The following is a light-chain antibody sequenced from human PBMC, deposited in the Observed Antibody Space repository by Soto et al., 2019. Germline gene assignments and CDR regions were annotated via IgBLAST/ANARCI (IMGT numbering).Light chain of an antibody. CDR3: QQHGSSPLT. Sequence: VVLTQSPSTLSFAPVERSTLSLMASQSVSSYLAWYQQKPGQAPRLLIYDASNRATGIPARFSGSGSGTDFTLTISSLEPEDFAVYYCQQHGSSPLTFGQGTRLEIK. CDR2: DAS. J-gene: IGKJ5*01. V-gene: IGKV3-11*01. CDR1: QSVSSY.